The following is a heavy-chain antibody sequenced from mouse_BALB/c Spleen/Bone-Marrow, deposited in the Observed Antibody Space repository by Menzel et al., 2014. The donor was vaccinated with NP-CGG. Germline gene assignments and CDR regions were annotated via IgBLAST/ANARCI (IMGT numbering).Heavy chain of an antibody. CDR1: GYTFTDYA. J-gene: IGHJ3*01. Sequence: VQLVESGPELVRPGVSVKISCKGSGYTFTDYAMHWVNQSHAKSLEWIGVISTYSGNTNYNQKFKGKATMTVDKSSSTAYMELARLTSEDSAIYYCASPIYYGNYEGFAYWGQGTLVTVSA. CDR2: ISTYSGNT. D-gene: IGHD2-1*01. V-gene: IGHV1-67*01. CDR3: ASPIYYGNYEGFAY.